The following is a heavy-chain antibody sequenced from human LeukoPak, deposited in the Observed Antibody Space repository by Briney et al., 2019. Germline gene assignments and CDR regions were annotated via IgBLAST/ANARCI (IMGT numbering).Heavy chain of an antibody. Sequence: PGGSLRLSRTASGFTFGNYPMSWFRQAPGKGLEWIGFIRSKAYGATTEYAASVKGRFIISRDDSKSLAYLQLNSLETEDSAIYYCSRASYYDNSGYPNDYWGQGTLVTVSS. CDR1: GFTFGNYP. D-gene: IGHD3-22*01. J-gene: IGHJ4*02. V-gene: IGHV3-49*03. CDR2: IRSKAYGATT. CDR3: SRASYYDNSGYPNDY.